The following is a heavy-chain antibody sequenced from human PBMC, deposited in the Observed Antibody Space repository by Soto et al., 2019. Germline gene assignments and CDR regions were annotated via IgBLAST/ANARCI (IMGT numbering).Heavy chain of an antibody. Sequence: QVQLQQWGAGLLKPSETLSLTCAVYDGSFSGYYWSWIRQPPGKGLEWIGEINHRGRTNYNPSLKSRVTISVDTSKNQFSLKLSSVTAADTAVYYCARNVGGYDFWNGYSYFDYWGQGTLVTVSS. CDR1: DGSFSGYY. CDR2: INHRGRT. J-gene: IGHJ4*02. CDR3: ARNVGGYDFWNGYSYFDY. V-gene: IGHV4-34*01. D-gene: IGHD3-3*01.